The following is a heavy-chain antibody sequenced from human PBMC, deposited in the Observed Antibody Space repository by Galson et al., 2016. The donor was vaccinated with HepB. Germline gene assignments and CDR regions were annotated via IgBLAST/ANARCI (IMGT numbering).Heavy chain of an antibody. CDR3: ARDSAGSFDL. CDR2: IYYTGST. V-gene: IGHV4-31*03. D-gene: IGHD3-10*01. Sequence: TLSLTCTVSGGSISSGVYYWSWIRQHPGQGLEWIGYIYYTGSTDCNPTPKSRVTISVDTSKNQFSLKLSSVTAADTAVYYCARDSAGSFDLWGRGTLVTVSS. CDR1: GGSISSGVYY. J-gene: IGHJ2*01.